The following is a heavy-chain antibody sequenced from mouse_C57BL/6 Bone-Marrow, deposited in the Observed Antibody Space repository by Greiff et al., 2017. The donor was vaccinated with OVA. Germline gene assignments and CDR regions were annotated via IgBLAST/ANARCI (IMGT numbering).Heavy chain of an antibody. Sequence: QVQLQQPGAELVKPGASVKLSCKASGYTFTSYWMHWVKQRPGRGLEWIGRIDPNSGGTKYNEKFKSKATLTVDKPSSTAYLQLSSLTSDDSACSHRARVITTDSSGSYFDYWGQGTTLTVAS. D-gene: IGHD1-1*01. CDR3: ARVITTDSSGSYFDY. J-gene: IGHJ2*01. V-gene: IGHV1-72*01. CDR1: GYTFTSYW. CDR2: IDPNSGGT.